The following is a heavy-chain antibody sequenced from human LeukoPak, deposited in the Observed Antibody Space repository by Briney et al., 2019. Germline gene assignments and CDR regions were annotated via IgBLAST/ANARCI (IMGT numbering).Heavy chain of an antibody. CDR1: GYTFTGYY. J-gene: IGHJ4*02. D-gene: IGHD1-26*01. CDR2: ISPNSGGA. CDR3: ARDSTGSYLDY. Sequence: ASVKVSCKASGYTFTGYYLHWVRQAPGQGLEWMGWISPNSGGAHYAQKVQGRVTMTRDTSITTAYMELSRLRSDDTAVFYCARDSTGSYLDYWGQGTLVTVSS. V-gene: IGHV1-2*02.